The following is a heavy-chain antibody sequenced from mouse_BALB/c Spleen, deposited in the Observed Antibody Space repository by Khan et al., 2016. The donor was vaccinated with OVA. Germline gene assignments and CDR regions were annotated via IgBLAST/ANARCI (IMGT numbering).Heavy chain of an antibody. V-gene: IGHV1-20*02. D-gene: IGHD1-1*01. Sequence: EVQLQQSGPELVKPGASVKISCKASGYSFTGYFIHWVMQSHGKSLEWIGRINPHIGETFYNPKFRDKATLTVDESSSTAHMELRSLASEDSAVYFCARIYGSDFDYWGQGTTRTVSS. CDR1: GYSFTGYF. CDR3: ARIYGSDFDY. CDR2: INPHIGET. J-gene: IGHJ2*01.